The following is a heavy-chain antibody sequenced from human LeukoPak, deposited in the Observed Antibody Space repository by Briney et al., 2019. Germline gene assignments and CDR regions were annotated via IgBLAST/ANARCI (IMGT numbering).Heavy chain of an antibody. CDR1: GFTFSRYW. CDR2: INGDGSTT. Sequence: GGSLRPSCAASGFTFSRYWMHWVRHAPGKGLVWVSRINGDGSTTSYADSVKGGFTISRDNAKNTLYLQMNSLRAEDTAVYYCATGNYYDSRGYYTFGHWGQGTLVTVSS. D-gene: IGHD3-22*01. CDR3: ATGNYYDSRGYYTFGH. V-gene: IGHV3-74*01. J-gene: IGHJ1*01.